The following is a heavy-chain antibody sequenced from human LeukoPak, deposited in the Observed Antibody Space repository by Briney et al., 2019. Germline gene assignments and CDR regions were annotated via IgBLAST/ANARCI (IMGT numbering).Heavy chain of an antibody. V-gene: IGHV3-23*01. CDR1: GFTFKTYA. J-gene: IGHJ6*03. CDR2: ITVSGVST. Sequence: PGGSLRLSCAASGFTFKTYAMNWVRQAPGKGPEWVSTITVSGVSTYYADSVKGRFTLSIDNSKNTLYMQMHSLRAEDTAIYYCAKALQTYYWYYSMDVWGKGTTVTVSS. CDR3: AKALQTYYWYYSMDV.